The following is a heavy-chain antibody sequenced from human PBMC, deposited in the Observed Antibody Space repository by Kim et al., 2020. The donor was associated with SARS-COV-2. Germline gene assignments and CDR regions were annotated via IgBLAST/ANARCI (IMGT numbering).Heavy chain of an antibody. CDR2: ISSSSSYI. Sequence: GGSLRLSCAASGFTFSSYSMNWVRQAPGKGLEWVSSISSSSSYIYYADSVKGRFTISRDNAKNSLYLQMNSLRAEDTAVYYCARVRHYYDSSGYYPGDYYYYGMDVWGQGTTVTVSS. CDR3: ARVRHYYDSSGYYPGDYYYYGMDV. J-gene: IGHJ6*02. V-gene: IGHV3-21*01. CDR1: GFTFSSYS. D-gene: IGHD3-22*01.